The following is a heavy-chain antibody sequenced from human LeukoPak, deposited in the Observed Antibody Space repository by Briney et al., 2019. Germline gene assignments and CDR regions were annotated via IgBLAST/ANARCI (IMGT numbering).Heavy chain of an antibody. V-gene: IGHV7-4-1*02. CDR3: ARDGYSGSYGAFDI. CDR1: GYTFTSYA. Sequence: ASEKVSCKASGYTFTSYAMNWVRQAPGQGLEWMGWINTNTGNPTYAQGFTGRFVFSLDPSVSTAYLQISSLKAEDTAIYYCARDGYSGSYGAFDIWGQGTLVTVSS. J-gene: IGHJ3*02. CDR2: INTNTGNP. D-gene: IGHD1-26*01.